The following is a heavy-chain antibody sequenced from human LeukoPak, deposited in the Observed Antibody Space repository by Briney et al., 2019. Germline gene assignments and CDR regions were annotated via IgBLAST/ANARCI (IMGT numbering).Heavy chain of an antibody. J-gene: IGHJ4*02. CDR3: ARGGFAHWVTAVGFDY. Sequence: SETLSLTCTVSGGSISSYYWSWIRQPPGKGLEWIGYIYYSGNIDYNPSLKSRVTISLDTSKNQFSLKLSSVTAADTAVYCARGGFAHWVTAVGFDYWGQGTLVTVSS. V-gene: IGHV4-59*01. CDR1: GGSISSYY. CDR2: IYYSGNI. D-gene: IGHD2-21*02.